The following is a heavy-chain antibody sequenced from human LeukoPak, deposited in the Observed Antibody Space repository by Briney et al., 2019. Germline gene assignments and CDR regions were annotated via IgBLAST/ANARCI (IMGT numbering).Heavy chain of an antibody. V-gene: IGHV3-11*01. CDR3: AKVVVIAAYSGYYFDS. CDR1: GFTFSDYY. Sequence: PGGSLRLSCAASGFTFSDYYMSWIRQAPGKGLEWVSYISSSGSTIYYADSVKGRFTISRDNAKNSLYLQMNSLRAEDTAVYYCAKVVVIAAYSGYYFDSWGQGTLVTVSS. D-gene: IGHD2-15*01. J-gene: IGHJ4*02. CDR2: ISSSGSTI.